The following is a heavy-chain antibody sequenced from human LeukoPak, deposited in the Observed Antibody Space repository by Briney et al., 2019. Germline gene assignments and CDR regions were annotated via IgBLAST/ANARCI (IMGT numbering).Heavy chain of an antibody. CDR3: ARQWEFIPRPFDY. CDR1: GYTFTGYY. Sequence: ASVKVSCKASGYTFTGYYMHWVRQAPGQGLEWMGWINPNSGGTNYAQKFQGRVTMTRDTSISTAYMELSRLRSDDTAVYYCARQWEFIPRPFDYCGQGTLVTVSS. J-gene: IGHJ4*02. V-gene: IGHV1-2*02. CDR2: INPNSGGT. D-gene: IGHD1-26*01.